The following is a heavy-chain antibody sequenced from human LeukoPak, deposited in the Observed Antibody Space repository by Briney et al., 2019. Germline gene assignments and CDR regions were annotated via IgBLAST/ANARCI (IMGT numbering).Heavy chain of an antibody. CDR2: IYPGDSDT. D-gene: IGHD3-10*01. CDR1: GYSFTSYW. V-gene: IGHV5-51*01. Sequence: GESLKISCKGSGYSFTSYWIGWVRQMPGKGLEWMGVIYPGDSDTRYSPSFQGQVTISADKSISTDYLQWSSLKASDTAMYYCARRDYASESYYFDYWGQGTLVTVSS. CDR3: ARRDYASESYYFDY. J-gene: IGHJ4*02.